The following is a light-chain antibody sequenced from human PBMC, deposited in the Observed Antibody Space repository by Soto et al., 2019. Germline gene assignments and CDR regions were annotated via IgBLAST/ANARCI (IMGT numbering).Light chain of an antibody. CDR3: QKYNSAPLT. Sequence: DIQMTQSPSSLSASVGDRVTITCRANQGISSYLAWYQQKPGKVPKLLIYAASTLQSGVPSRFSGSGSGTDFTLTISSLQPEDVATYYCQKYNSAPLTFGGGTKVDI. J-gene: IGKJ4*01. CDR1: QGISSY. V-gene: IGKV1-27*01. CDR2: AAS.